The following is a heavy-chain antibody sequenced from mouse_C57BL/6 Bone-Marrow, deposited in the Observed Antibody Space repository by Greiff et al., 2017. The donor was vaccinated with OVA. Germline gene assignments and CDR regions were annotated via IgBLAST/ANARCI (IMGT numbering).Heavy chain of an antibody. Sequence: EVQGVESGGGLVQPKGSLKLSCAASGFSFNTYAMNWVRQAPGQGLEWVARIRSKSNNYATYYADSVKDRFTISRDDSESMLYLQMNNLKTEETAMYYGVGEGYPYAMDYWGQGTSVTVSS. J-gene: IGHJ4*01. CDR2: IRSKSNNYAT. D-gene: IGHD2-2*01. CDR3: VGEGYPYAMDY. CDR1: GFSFNTYA. V-gene: IGHV10-1*01.